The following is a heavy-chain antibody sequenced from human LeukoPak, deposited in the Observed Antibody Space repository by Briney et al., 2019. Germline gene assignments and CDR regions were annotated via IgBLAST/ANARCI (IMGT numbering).Heavy chain of an antibody. J-gene: IGHJ4*02. D-gene: IGHD1-7*01. V-gene: IGHV1-69*13. CDR1: GGTFGSYA. CDR3: ARTSNWNSRRFDY. CDR2: IIPIFGTA. Sequence: SVKVSCKASGGTFGSYAISWVRQAPGQGLEWMGGIIPIFGTANYAQKFQGRVTITADESTSTAYMELSSLRSEDTAVYYCARTSNWNSRRFDYWGQGTLVTVSS.